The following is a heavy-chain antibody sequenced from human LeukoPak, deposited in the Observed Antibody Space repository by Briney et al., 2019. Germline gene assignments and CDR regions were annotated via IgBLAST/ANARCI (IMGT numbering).Heavy chain of an antibody. CDR1: GFSFSNYG. Sequence: GGSLRLSCAASGFSFSNYGMHWVRQAPGKGLEWVAVISYDGSNKYYADSVKGRFTISRDNSKNTLYLQMNSLRVEDTAVYYCAKGSSDSRPYYFDYWGQGTLVTVSS. J-gene: IGHJ4*02. V-gene: IGHV3-30*18. CDR3: AKGSSDSRPYYFDY. D-gene: IGHD3-22*01. CDR2: ISYDGSNK.